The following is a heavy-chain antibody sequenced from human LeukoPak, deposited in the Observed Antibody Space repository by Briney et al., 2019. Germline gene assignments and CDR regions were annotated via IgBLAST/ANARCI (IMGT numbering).Heavy chain of an antibody. J-gene: IGHJ3*02. Sequence: SETLSLTCTVPGGSISSYYWSWIRQPPGKGLEWIGYIYYSGSTNYNPSLKSRVTISVDTSKNQFSLKLSSVTAADTAVYYCARAGFRGGLIDAFDIWGQGTMVTVSS. CDR1: GGSISSYY. D-gene: IGHD2-15*01. CDR3: ARAGFRGGLIDAFDI. V-gene: IGHV4-59*01. CDR2: IYYSGST.